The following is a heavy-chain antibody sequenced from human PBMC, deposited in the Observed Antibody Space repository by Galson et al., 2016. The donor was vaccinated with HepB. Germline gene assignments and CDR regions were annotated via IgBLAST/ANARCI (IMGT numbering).Heavy chain of an antibody. CDR1: AFTVSGTY. CDR2: IYSGGIT. V-gene: IGHV3-66*01. J-gene: IGHJ5*02. CDR3: ARVTPPCWFDP. Sequence: SLRLSCAASAFTVSGTYMTWVRQSPGKGLEWVSPIYSGGITYYADYVKGRFSISRDISKNLLYLQMNSLRAEDTAVYYCARVTPPCWFDPWGQGTLVTVSS.